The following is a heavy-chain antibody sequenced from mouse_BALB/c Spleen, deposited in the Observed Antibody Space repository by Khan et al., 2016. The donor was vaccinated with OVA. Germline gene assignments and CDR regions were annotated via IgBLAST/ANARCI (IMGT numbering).Heavy chain of an antibody. V-gene: IGHV3-6*02. CDR3: ARGGSSGPAWFPY. CDR2: IRYDGNS. Sequence: VQLQESGPGLVKPSQSLSLTCSVTGYSITSGYFWNWIRQFPGNKLEWMGYIRYDGNSNYNPSLKNRISITRETSKNQFFLKLNSVNPEDPATYYCARGGSSGPAWFPYWGQGTLVTVSA. D-gene: IGHD3-1*01. CDR1: GYSITSGYF. J-gene: IGHJ3*01.